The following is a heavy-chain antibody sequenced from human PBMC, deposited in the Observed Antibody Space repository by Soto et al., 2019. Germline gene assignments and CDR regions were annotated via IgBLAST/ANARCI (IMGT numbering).Heavy chain of an antibody. CDR2: ICHSGST. J-gene: IGHJ4*02. CDR3: ARVDSPSGFDY. V-gene: IGHV4-38-2*01. D-gene: IGHD6-6*01. CDR1: CYFISRGYD. Sequence: PETLSLTCAVACYFISRGYDWAASRQPPGKGVEWIGGICHSGSTYYNPSLEGRVTISVDTSKNQFSLRLTSVTAAHTAVYYCARVDSPSGFDYWGQGTLVTVSS.